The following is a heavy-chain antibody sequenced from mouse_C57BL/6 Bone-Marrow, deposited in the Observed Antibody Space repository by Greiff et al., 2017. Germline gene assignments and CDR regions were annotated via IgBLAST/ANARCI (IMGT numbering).Heavy chain of an antibody. CDR2: IRSKSNNYAT. CDR1: GFSFNTYA. J-gene: IGHJ4*01. V-gene: IGHV10-1*01. CDR3: VRPLLGAMDY. Sequence: VQLQQSGGGLVQPKGSLKLSCAASGFSFNTYAMNWVRQAPGKGLEWVARIRSKSNNYATYYADSVKDRFTISRDDSESMLYLQMNNLKTEDTAMYYCVRPLLGAMDYWGQGTSVTVSS. D-gene: IGHD4-1*01.